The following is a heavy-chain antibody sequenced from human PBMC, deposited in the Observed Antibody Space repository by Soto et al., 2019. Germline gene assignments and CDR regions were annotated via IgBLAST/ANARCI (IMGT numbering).Heavy chain of an antibody. D-gene: IGHD2-15*01. V-gene: IGHV1-18*01. J-gene: IGHJ4*02. CDR2: ISVYHGNT. CDR1: GYTFGKYG. Sequence: QVQLVQSGTEVKKPGASVKVSCKASGYTFGKYGISWVRQAPGQGLEWVGWISVYHGNTVHAQKFRGRVNMTTGTSTCTASMELGSLKSDDTGIYYCEKDCIGAICGFDIWGQATLFTVSS. CDR3: EKDCIGAICGFDI.